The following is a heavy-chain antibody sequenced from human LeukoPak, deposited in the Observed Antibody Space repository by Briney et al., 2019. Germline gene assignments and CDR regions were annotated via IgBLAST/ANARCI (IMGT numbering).Heavy chain of an antibody. J-gene: IGHJ6*02. D-gene: IGHD3-10*01. V-gene: IGHV1-8*01. CDR3: ARGKVLLWFGELFDSFGTYYYYGMDV. CDR2: MNPNSGNT. CDR1: GYTFTSYD. Sequence: ASVKVSCKASGYTFTSYDINWVRQATGQGLEWVGWMNPNSGNTGYAQKFQGRVTMTRNTSISTAYMELSSLRSEDTAVYYCARGKVLLWFGELFDSFGTYYYYGMDVWGQGTTVTVSS.